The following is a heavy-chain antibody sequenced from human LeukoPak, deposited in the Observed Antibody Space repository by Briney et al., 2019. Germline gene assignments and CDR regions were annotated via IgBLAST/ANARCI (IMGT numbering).Heavy chain of an antibody. V-gene: IGHV4-34*01. J-gene: IGHJ4*02. Sequence: SETLSLTCAVYGGSFSGYYWSWIRQPPGKGLEWIGEINHSGDTNYNPSLKSRVTISVDTSKNQFSLKLSSVTAADTAVYYCARGRGYSYGVYGYWGQGTLVTVSS. D-gene: IGHD5-18*01. CDR1: GGSFSGYY. CDR2: INHSGDT. CDR3: ARGRGYSYGVYGY.